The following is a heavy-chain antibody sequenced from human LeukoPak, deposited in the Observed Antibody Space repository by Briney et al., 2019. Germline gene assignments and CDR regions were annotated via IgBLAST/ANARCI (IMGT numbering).Heavy chain of an antibody. V-gene: IGHV3-7*01. CDR3: ARIYYDSSGYYNEWAFDI. CDR2: IKQDGSEK. J-gene: IGHJ3*02. Sequence: GGSLRLSCAASGFTFSSYWMSWVRQAPGKGLEWVANIKQDGSEKYYVDSVKGRFTISRDNAKNSLYLQMNSLRAEDTAVYYCARIYYDSSGYYNEWAFDIWGQGTMVTVSS. D-gene: IGHD3-22*01. CDR1: GFTFSSYW.